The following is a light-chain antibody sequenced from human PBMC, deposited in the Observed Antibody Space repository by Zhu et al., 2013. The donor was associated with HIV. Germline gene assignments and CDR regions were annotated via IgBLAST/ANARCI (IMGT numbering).Light chain of an antibody. Sequence: DIQMTQSPSTVSASVGDRVTITCRASQSIRTWLAWYQQKPGKVPKLLIYKASTLGNGVPSRFSGSGSGTTFTLTISSLQPDDFATYYCLQYNSYSVTYTFGLGTKLEIK. CDR1: QSIRTW. J-gene: IGKJ2*01. CDR2: KAS. V-gene: IGKV1-5*03. CDR3: LQYNSYSVTYT.